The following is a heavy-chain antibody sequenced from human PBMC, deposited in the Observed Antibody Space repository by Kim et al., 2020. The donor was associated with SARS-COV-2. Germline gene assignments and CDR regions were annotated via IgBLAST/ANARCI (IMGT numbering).Heavy chain of an antibody. J-gene: IGHJ4*02. D-gene: IGHD3-10*01. V-gene: IGHV5-51*01. CDR3: ARILVRGVMVY. Sequence: RYSPPFQGQVTISADKSISTAYLQWSSLKASDTAMYYCARILVRGVMVYWGQGTLVTVSS.